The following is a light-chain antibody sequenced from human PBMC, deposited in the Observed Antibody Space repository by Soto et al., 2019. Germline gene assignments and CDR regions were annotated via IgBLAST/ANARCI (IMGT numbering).Light chain of an antibody. CDR3: QQYNSWPLT. J-gene: IGKJ4*01. CDR2: GAS. CDR1: QSTNNY. Sequence: EIVMTQSPATLSVSPGERATLSCRASQSTNNYLAWYQQKPGQAPRLLIDGASTRATGIPARFSGSGSGTEFTLTISSLQSEDFAVYYCQQYNSWPLTSGGGTKVEIK. V-gene: IGKV3-15*01.